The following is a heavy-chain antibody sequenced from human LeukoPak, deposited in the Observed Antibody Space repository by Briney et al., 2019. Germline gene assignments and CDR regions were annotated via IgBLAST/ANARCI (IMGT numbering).Heavy chain of an antibody. J-gene: IGHJ4*02. Sequence: ASVKVCCKASGYTFTYHYIHLVRQAPGQGLEWMGIINPSNGDTNYAQRFQGRVTMTRDTSTSTVYMELSSLDSEDTAVYYCARESDVGKDFDCWGQGNLVSVSS. CDR2: INPSNGDT. V-gene: IGHV1-46*01. CDR1: GYTFTYHY. CDR3: ARESDVGKDFDC. D-gene: IGHD1-1*01.